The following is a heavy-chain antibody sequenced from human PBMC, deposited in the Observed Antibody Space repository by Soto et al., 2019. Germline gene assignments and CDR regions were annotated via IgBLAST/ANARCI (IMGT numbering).Heavy chain of an antibody. V-gene: IGHV4-39*01. CDR3: VRYDRINMKPYSPEGFHI. J-gene: IGHJ3*02. CDR2: VYYGGAIFYSGNI. CDR1: GDSISSSNSH. D-gene: IGHD3-3*02. Sequence: SETLSLTCTVSGDSISSSNSHWGWTRQPPGKGLEYIGSVYYGGAIFYSGNIYYNPSLESRVTISVDTSKNQFSLRLSSVTAADTGVYYCVRYDRINMKPYSPEGFHIWGQGTMVTVSS.